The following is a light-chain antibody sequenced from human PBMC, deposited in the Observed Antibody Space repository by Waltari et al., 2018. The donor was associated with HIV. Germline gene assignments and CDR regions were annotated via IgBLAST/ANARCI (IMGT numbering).Light chain of an antibody. CDR1: QSVLYSSNNKNY. CDR3: QQYYSISRT. V-gene: IGKV4-1*01. J-gene: IGKJ1*01. CDR2: WAS. Sequence: DIVMTQSPDSLAVSLGERATINCKSSQSVLYSSNNKNYLAWYQQKPGQPPKLLIYWASTRESGVPDRFSGSGSGTDFTLPISSLQAEDVAVYYCQQYYSISRTFGQGTKVEIK.